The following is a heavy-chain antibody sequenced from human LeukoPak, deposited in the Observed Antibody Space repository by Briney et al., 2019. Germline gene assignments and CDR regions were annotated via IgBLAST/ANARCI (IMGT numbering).Heavy chain of an antibody. CDR2: IIPILGIA. CDR3: ARVIGVTMVRGVIAGTFDY. Sequence: GASVKVSCKASGGTFSSYAISWVRQAPGQGLEWMGRIIPILGIANYAQKFQGRVTITADKSTSTAYMELSSLRSEDTAVYYCARVIGVTMVRGVIAGTFDYWGQGTLVTVSS. J-gene: IGHJ4*02. D-gene: IGHD3-10*01. CDR1: GGTFSSYA. V-gene: IGHV1-69*04.